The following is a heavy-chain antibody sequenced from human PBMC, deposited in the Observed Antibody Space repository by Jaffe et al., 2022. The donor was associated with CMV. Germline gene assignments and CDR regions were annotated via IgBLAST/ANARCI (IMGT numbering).Heavy chain of an antibody. CDR2: ISLSGSYI. CDR3: ARDLTYFSDSTGFSNF. CDR1: GFTFSRYS. Sequence: EVQLVESGGGLVKPGGSLRLSCAASGFTFSRYSMSWVRQAPGKGLEWVSSISLSGSYIYYTDSVKGRFTISRDNAKNSLYLQMNSLRVEDTAVYYCARDLTYFSDSTGFSNFWGQGTLVTVFS. V-gene: IGHV3-21*01. J-gene: IGHJ4*02. D-gene: IGHD3-22*01.